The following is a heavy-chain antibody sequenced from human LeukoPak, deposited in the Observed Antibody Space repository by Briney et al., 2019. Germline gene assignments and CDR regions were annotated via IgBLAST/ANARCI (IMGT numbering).Heavy chain of an antibody. Sequence: PGGSLRLSCAASGLTFSTYSMNWVRQAPGKGLEWVSYISSHSRTIYYADSVKGRFTISRDNAKNSLFLQVDRLRAEDTAVYYCASLLRDILPFFDYWGQGTLVTVSS. J-gene: IGHJ4*02. CDR1: GLTFSTYS. V-gene: IGHV3-48*01. CDR3: ASLLRDILPFFDY. CDR2: ISSHSRTI.